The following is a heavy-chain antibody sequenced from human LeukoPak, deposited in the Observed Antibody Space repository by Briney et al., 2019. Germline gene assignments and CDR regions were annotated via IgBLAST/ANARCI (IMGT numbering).Heavy chain of an antibody. D-gene: IGHD2-2*01. J-gene: IGHJ6*04. CDR3: ARDCSSSSCIYYYYYYGMDV. Sequence: HSGGSLRLSCAASGSTYSSYEMNWVREAPGKGLEWVSYISSSGSTIYYADSVDGRFTISRDNAKNSLYLQMNSLRAEDTAVYYCARDCSSSSCIYYYYYYGMDVWGKGTTVTVSS. CDR2: ISSSGSTI. CDR1: GSTYSSYE. V-gene: IGHV3-48*03.